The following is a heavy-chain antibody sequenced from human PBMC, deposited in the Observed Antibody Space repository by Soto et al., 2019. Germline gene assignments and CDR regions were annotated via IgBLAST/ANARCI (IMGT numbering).Heavy chain of an antibody. D-gene: IGHD2-15*01. Sequence: GGSLRLSCAASGFTFSSYGMHWVRQAPGKGLEWVAVIWYDGSNKYYADSVKGRFTISRDNSKNTLYLQMNSLRAEDTAVYYCARNPYCSGGSCYDYYYGMDVWGQGTTVTVSS. CDR3: ARNPYCSGGSCYDYYYGMDV. CDR2: IWYDGSNK. V-gene: IGHV3-33*01. J-gene: IGHJ6*02. CDR1: GFTFSSYG.